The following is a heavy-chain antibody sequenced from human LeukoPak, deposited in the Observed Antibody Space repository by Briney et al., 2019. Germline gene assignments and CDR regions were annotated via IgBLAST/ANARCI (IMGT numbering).Heavy chain of an antibody. Sequence: PSETLSLTCIVSGGSISSYYWSWIRQPAGKGLEWIGRIYASGSTNYNPSVKSRVTMSVDTSKNQFSLKVSSVTAADTAVYYCAREVGATGLDYWGQGTLVIVSS. CDR2: IYASGST. V-gene: IGHV4-4*07. J-gene: IGHJ4*02. CDR3: AREVGATGLDY. D-gene: IGHD1-26*01. CDR1: GGSISSYY.